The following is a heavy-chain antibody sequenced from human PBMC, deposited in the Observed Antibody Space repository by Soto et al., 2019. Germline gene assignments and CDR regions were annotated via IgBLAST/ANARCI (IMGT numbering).Heavy chain of an antibody. CDR3: ARGGGPFINSVTNPFGY. V-gene: IGHV3-53*04. Sequence: EVPLVESGGGLVQPGGSLRLSCVVSGFSVSNNYMSWVRQAPGMRLDWVSVIYADGTTYYVDSVKGRFTISRHNSRNTLYLQMDSLRTEDTAVYYCARGGGPFINSVTNPFGYWGQGTLVTVSS. J-gene: IGHJ4*02. CDR2: IYADGTT. CDR1: GFSVSNNY. D-gene: IGHD4-17*01.